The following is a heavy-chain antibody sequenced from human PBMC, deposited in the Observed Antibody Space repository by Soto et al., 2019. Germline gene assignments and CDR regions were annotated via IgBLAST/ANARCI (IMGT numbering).Heavy chain of an antibody. CDR1: GFTFSSYS. D-gene: IGHD6-19*01. CDR3: ARTWYSSGWGWFDP. CDR2: ISGSGTTI. J-gene: IGHJ5*02. V-gene: IGHV3-48*01. Sequence: EVQLVESGGGLVQPGGSLRLSCAASGFTFSSYSMNWVRQAPGKGLEWVSYISGSGTTIYYADSVKGRFTVSRDNAKNSLYLQMNSLRAEDMAVYYCARTWYSSGWGWFDPWGQGTLVTVSS.